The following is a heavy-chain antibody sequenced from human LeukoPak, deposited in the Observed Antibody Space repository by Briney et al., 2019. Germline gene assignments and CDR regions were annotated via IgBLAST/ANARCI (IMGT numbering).Heavy chain of an antibody. CDR1: GGSISSSSYY. D-gene: IGHD3/OR15-3a*01. J-gene: IGHJ2*01. V-gene: IGHV4-39*07. CDR2: IYYGGST. Sequence: SETLSLTCTVPGGSISSSSYYWGWIRQPPGKGLEWIGSIYYGGSTYYNASLKSRDTISVDTSKNQFSLKLSSVTAADTAVYYCASRTSRYFDLWGRGTLVTVSS. CDR3: ASRTSRYFDL.